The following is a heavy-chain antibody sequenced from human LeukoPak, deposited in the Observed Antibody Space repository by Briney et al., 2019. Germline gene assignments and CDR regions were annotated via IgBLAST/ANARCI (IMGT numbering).Heavy chain of an antibody. CDR2: TFAGYSYT. CDR1: GYNFTPYW. D-gene: IGHD6-13*01. CDR3: ARRNIAAAGTFWFDP. V-gene: IGHV5-51*01. Sequence: GESLKISCQSSGYNFTPYWIVWVRQMPGKGLEWMGITFAGYSYTIYSPSFQGQVTISVDKSISTAYLQWSSLKASDTAMYYCARRNIAAAGTFWFDPWGQGTLVTVSS. J-gene: IGHJ5*02.